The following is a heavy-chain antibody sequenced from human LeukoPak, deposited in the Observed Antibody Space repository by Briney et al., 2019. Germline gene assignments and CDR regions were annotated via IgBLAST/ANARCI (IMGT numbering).Heavy chain of an antibody. V-gene: IGHV3-30*18. CDR1: GFTFSNYG. D-gene: IGHD5-18*01. Sequence: GGSLRLSCAASGFTFSNYGMHWVRQAPGKGLEWVAVISYDGSNKYYADSVKGRFTISRDNSKNTLYLQMNSLRAEDTAVYYCAKGGYSNGRYYYYYMDVWGEGTTVTVSS. CDR3: AKGGYSNGRYYYYYMDV. J-gene: IGHJ6*03. CDR2: ISYDGSNK.